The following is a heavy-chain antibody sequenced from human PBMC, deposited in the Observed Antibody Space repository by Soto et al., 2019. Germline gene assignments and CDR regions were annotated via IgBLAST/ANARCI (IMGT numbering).Heavy chain of an antibody. CDR3: AKLYSSSSPKGYYFDY. J-gene: IGHJ4*02. CDR1: GFAFSTYG. CDR2: IWYDGNNQ. D-gene: IGHD6-6*01. Sequence: GGSLRLSCAASGFAFSTYGMHWVRQAPGKGLEWVAVIWYDGNNQYYTDSVEGRFTISRDNSHNTLYLQMNSLRAEDTALYYCAKLYSSSSPKGYYFDYWGQGTLVTVSS. V-gene: IGHV3-30*02.